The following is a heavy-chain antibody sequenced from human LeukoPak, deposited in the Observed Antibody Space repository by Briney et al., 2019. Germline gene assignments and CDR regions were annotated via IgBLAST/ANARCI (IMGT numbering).Heavy chain of an antibody. D-gene: IGHD3-16*01. CDR3: ARGPPSAPQLRLGELDLCY. CDR2: INPNSGGT. CDR1: GYTFTGYY. Sequence: ASVKVSCKASGYTFTGYYMHWVRQAPGQGLEWMGWINPNSGGTNYAQKFQGWVTMTRDTSISTAYMELSRLRSDDTAVYYCARGPPSAPQLRLGELDLCYWGQGTLVTVSS. J-gene: IGHJ4*02. V-gene: IGHV1-2*04.